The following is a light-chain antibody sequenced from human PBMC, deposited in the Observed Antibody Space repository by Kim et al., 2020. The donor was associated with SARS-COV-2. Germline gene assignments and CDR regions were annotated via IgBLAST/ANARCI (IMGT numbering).Light chain of an antibody. J-gene: IGKJ4*01. CDR3: QQSSSFPLT. CDR1: QCISRW. V-gene: IGKV1D-12*01. Sequence: ASVGDRVTITCRASQCISRWLAWYQQKPGKAPLLLISITSSLESGFPSRCSGSGSGTDFTLTISSLQPEDFATYYCQQSSSFPLTFGGGTKVDIK. CDR2: ITS.